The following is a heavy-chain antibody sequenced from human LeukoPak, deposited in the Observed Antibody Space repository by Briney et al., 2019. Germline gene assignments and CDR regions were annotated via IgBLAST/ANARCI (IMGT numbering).Heavy chain of an antibody. CDR3: AKETNYYDSSGYYLEWFDP. Sequence: PGGSLRLSCAASEFTFSSYAMSWVRQAPGKGLEWVSAISGSGGTTYYADSVKGRFTISRDNSKNTLYLQMNSLRAEDTAVYYCAKETNYYDSSGYYLEWFDPWGQGTLVTVSS. V-gene: IGHV3-23*01. J-gene: IGHJ5*02. CDR2: ISGSGGTT. CDR1: EFTFSSYA. D-gene: IGHD3-22*01.